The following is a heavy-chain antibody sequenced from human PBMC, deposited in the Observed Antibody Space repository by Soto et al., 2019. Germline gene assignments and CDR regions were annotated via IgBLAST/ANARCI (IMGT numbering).Heavy chain of an antibody. CDR1: GDCISSFY. V-gene: IGHV4-59*07. CDR3: ARLRRMTAITVSYYFDY. Sequence: KTSDTLSLTCTVSGDCISSFYWSWVRQPPGKGLEWIGYIYYSGSTSYNPSLESRVTISVDTSEKQFSLKLSSVTAADTAVYYCARLRRMTAITVSYYFDYWGQGTLVTASS. D-gene: IGHD4-4*01. J-gene: IGHJ4*02. CDR2: IYYSGST.